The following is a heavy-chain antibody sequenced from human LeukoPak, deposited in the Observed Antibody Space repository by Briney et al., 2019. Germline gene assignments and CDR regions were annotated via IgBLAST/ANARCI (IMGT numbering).Heavy chain of an antibody. CDR1: GGSFSGYY. J-gene: IGHJ4*02. V-gene: IGHV3-11*01. CDR3: ATSFDY. CDR2: ISSSGSTI. Sequence: LSLTCAVYGGSFSGYYWSWIRQAPGKGLEWVSYISSSGSTIYYADSVKGRFTISRDNAKNSLYLQMNSLRAEDTAVYYCATSFDYWGQGTLVTVSS.